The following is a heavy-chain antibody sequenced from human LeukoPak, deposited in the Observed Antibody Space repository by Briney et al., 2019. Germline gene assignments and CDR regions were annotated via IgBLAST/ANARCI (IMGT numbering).Heavy chain of an antibody. V-gene: IGHV3-11*04. D-gene: IGHD3-22*01. Sequence: SGGSLRLSCAASGFTFSDYYMSWIRQAPGKGLEWVSYISNSGTTTYYADSVKGRFAISRDNAKNSLYLQMNSLRAEDTAVYYCAREGRGGYYHFDYWGQGTLVTVSS. CDR1: GFTFSDYY. CDR3: AREGRGGYYHFDY. J-gene: IGHJ4*02. CDR2: ISNSGTTT.